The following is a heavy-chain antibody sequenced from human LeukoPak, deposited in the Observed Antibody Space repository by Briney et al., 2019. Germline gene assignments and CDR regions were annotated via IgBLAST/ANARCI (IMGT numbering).Heavy chain of an antibody. CDR3: ARHLRAIDYYDSSGYYPDY. V-gene: IGHV4-39*01. CDR1: GGSISSSSYY. J-gene: IGHJ4*02. D-gene: IGHD3-22*01. Sequence: SETLSLTCTVSGGSISSSSYYWGWIRQPPGKGLEWIGSIYYSGSTYYNPSLKSRVTISVDTSKNQFSLKLSSVTAADTAVYYCARHLRAIDYYDSSGYYPDYWGQGTVVTVSS. CDR2: IYYSGST.